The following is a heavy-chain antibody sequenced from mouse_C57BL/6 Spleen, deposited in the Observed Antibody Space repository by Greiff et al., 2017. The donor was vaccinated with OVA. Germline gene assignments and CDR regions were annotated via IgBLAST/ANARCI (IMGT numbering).Heavy chain of an antibody. CDR2: ISYSGST. J-gene: IGHJ3*01. D-gene: IGHD1-1*01. CDR1: GYSITSGYD. Sequence: EVKLQESGPGMVKPSQSLSLTCTVTGYSITSGYDWHWIRHFPGNKLEWMGYISYSGSTNYNPSLKSRISITHDTSKNHFFLKLNSVTTEDTATYYCARGSSPAWFAYWGQGTLVTVSA. V-gene: IGHV3-1*01. CDR3: ARGSSPAWFAY.